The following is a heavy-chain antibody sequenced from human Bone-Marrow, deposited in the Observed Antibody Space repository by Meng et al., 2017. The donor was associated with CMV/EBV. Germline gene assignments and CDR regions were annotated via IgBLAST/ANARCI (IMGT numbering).Heavy chain of an antibody. Sequence: SVNVSCKASGYTFTGYYMHWVRQAPGQGLEWMGWINPNSGGTNSAQKFQGRVTMTRDTSISTAYMELSRLRSDDTAVYYCSTLSKGYYYAGMDVWGQGTTVTVSS. D-gene: IGHD3-16*01. J-gene: IGHJ6*01. CDR3: STLSKGYYYAGMDV. V-gene: IGHV1-2*02. CDR1: GYTFTGYY. CDR2: INPNSGGT.